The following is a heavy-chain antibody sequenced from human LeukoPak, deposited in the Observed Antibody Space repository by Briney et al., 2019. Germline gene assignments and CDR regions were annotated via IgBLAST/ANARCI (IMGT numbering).Heavy chain of an antibody. V-gene: IGHV3-23*01. CDR3: AKAPTVTTWVIDF. CDR2: ISTSGSAT. CDR1: GFTFSSYA. J-gene: IGHJ4*02. Sequence: GGSLRLSCAASGFTFSSYAMSWVRQAPGKGLEWLSSISTSGSATYYADSVKGRFTISRDNSKNTLYLQMNSLRVEDSAVYYCAKAPTVTTWVIDFWGQGTLVTVSS. D-gene: IGHD4-17*01.